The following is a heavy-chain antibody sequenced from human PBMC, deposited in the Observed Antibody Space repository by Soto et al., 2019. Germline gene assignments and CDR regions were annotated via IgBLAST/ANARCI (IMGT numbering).Heavy chain of an antibody. D-gene: IGHD3-10*01. CDR1: GGSISSGGYS. CDR3: ARDSGSGSYPRYYYYYGMDV. J-gene: IGHJ6*02. CDR2: IYHSGST. Sequence: PSETLSLTCAVSGGSISSGGYSWSWIRQPPGKGLEWIGYIYHSGSTYYNPSLKSRVTISVDRSKNQFSLKLSSVTAADTAVYYCARDSGSGSYPRYYYYYGMDVWGQGTTVTVSS. V-gene: IGHV4-30-2*01.